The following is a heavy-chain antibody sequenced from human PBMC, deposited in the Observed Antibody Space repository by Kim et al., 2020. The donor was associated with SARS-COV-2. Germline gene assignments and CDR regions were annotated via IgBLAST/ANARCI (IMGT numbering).Heavy chain of an antibody. CDR3: ARAPPYSSSSKADY. D-gene: IGHD6-6*01. Sequence: YADSVKGRFTISSDNAKNSLYLQMNSLRAEDTAVYYCARAPPYSSSSKADYWGQGTLVTVSS. V-gene: IGHV3-21*01. J-gene: IGHJ4*02.